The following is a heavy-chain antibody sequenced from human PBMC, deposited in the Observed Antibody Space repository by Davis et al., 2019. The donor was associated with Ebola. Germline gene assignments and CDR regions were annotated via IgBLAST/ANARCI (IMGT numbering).Heavy chain of an antibody. CDR2: IYYSGST. Sequence: MPSETLSLTCTVSGGSISSSSYYWGWIRQPPGKGLEWIGSIYYSGSTYYNPSLKSRLTISVDTSKNQFSLKLSSVTAADTAVYYCARGALIAAAGTGKDFDYWGQGTLVTVSS. CDR1: GGSISSSSYY. J-gene: IGHJ4*02. CDR3: ARGALIAAAGTGKDFDY. D-gene: IGHD6-13*01. V-gene: IGHV4-39*07.